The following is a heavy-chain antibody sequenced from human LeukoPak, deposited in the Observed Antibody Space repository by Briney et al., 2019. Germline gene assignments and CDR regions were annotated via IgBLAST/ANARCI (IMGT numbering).Heavy chain of an antibody. Sequence: PGGSLRLSCAASGFTFSDYYMTWIRQAPGKGLEWVSYISGSSTYTNYADSVKGRFTISRDIAQSSLYLQMNSLRPEDTAVYYCARGAEVRGIPDYWGQGILV. CDR3: ARGAEVRGIPDY. D-gene: IGHD3-10*01. V-gene: IGHV3-11*03. CDR1: GFTFSDYY. CDR2: ISGSSTYT. J-gene: IGHJ4*02.